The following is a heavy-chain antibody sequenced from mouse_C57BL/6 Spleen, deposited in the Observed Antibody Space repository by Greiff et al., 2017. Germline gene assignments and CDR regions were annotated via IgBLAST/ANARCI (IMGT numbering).Heavy chain of an antibody. CDR3: ASHDCYYGGSYYSMDY. V-gene: IGHV5-6*01. CDR1: GFTFSSSG. CDR2: ISSGGSYT. D-gene: IGHD2-3*01. Sequence: EVKLMESGGDLVKPGGSLKLSCAASGFTFSSSGMSWVRQTPDKRLEWVATISSGGSYTYSPDSVKGRFTISRDNAKNTLYLQMSSLKSEDTAMYYVASHDCYYGGSYYSMDYWGQGTSVTVSS. J-gene: IGHJ4*01.